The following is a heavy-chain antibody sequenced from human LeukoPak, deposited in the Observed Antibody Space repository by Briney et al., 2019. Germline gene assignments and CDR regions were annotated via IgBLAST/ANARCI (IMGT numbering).Heavy chain of an antibody. D-gene: IGHD4-11*01. CDR3: TNYRIPDYFDY. CDR1: GFTFSNAW. V-gene: IGHV3-15*01. Sequence: GGSLRLSCAASGFTFSNAWMSWVRQAPGKGLEWVGRIKSKTDGGTTDYAAPVKGRFTITRDDSKNTLYLQMNSLKTEDTAVYYCTNYRIPDYFDYWGQGTLVTVSS. J-gene: IGHJ4*02. CDR2: IKSKTDGGTT.